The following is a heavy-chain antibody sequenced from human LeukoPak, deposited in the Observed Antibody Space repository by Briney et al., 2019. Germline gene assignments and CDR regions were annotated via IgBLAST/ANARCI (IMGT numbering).Heavy chain of an antibody. V-gene: IGHV3-30-3*01. CDR1: GFTFSSYA. D-gene: IGHD2-21*02. CDR3: ATAYCGGDCYSNDY. Sequence: PGRSLRLSCAASGFTFSSYAMHWVRQAPGKGLEWVAVISYDGSNKYYADSVKGRFTISRDNSKNTLYLQMNSLRAEDTAVYYCATAYCGGDCYSNDYWGQGTLVTVSS. J-gene: IGHJ4*02. CDR2: ISYDGSNK.